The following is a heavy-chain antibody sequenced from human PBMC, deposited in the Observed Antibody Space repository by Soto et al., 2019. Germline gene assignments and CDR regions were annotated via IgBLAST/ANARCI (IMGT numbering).Heavy chain of an antibody. Sequence: ASVKVSCKASGYTFTSFDINWVRQATGQGLEWMGWMNPNSGNTGYAQKFQDRVTIAGDTSASTAYMELSSLRSEDTAVYYCARSECGSSDSCYRPVDYWGQGTLVTVSS. CDR3: ARSECGSSDSCYRPVDY. D-gene: IGHD2-15*01. J-gene: IGHJ4*02. CDR2: MNPNSGNT. CDR1: GYTFTSFD. V-gene: IGHV1-8*01.